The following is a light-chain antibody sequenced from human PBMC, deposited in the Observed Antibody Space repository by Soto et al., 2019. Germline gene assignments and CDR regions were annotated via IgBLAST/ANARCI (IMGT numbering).Light chain of an antibody. CDR3: QKYNSAPQIT. CDR2: AAS. CDR1: QGISNY. V-gene: IGKV1-27*01. Sequence: DIQMTQSPSSLSASVGDRVTITCRASQGISNYLVWYQQKPGKVPKLLIYAASTLQSGVPSRFSGSGSGTDFTLTISSLQPEDVATYYCQKYNSAPQITFGPGTKVDIK. J-gene: IGKJ3*01.